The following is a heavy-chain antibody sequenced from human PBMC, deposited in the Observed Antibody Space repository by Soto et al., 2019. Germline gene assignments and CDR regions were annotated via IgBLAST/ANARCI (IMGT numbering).Heavy chain of an antibody. CDR3: ARVITIFSGGFDP. Sequence: KPSETLSLTCTVSGGSISSGDYYWSWIRQPPGKGLEWIGYIYYSGSTYYNPSLKSRVTISVDTSKNQFSLKLSSVTAADTAVYYCARVITIFSGGFDPWGQGTLVTVSS. D-gene: IGHD3-3*01. CDR2: IYYSGST. V-gene: IGHV4-30-4*01. J-gene: IGHJ5*02. CDR1: GGSISSGDYY.